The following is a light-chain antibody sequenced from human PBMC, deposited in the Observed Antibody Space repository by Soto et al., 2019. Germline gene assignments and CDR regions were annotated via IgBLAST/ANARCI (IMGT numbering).Light chain of an antibody. J-gene: IGKJ2*01. CDR1: QSISSW. CDR3: QQYNSYPYT. V-gene: IGKV1-5*01. CDR2: DAS. Sequence: DIQITQSPSTLPASVGDRVTITCRASQSISSWLAWYQQKPGKAPKLLIYDASSLESGVPSRFSGSGSGTEFTLTISSLQPDDFATYYCQQYNSYPYTFGQGTKREIK.